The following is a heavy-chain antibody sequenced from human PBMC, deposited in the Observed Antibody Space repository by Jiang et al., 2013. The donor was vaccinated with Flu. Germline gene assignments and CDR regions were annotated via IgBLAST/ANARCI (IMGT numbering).Heavy chain of an antibody. D-gene: IGHD3-10*01. CDR3: ARDLLPDYYGSGSRDYYYGMDV. J-gene: IGHJ6*02. CDR1: GYTFTSYY. V-gene: IGHV1-46*01. CDR2: INPSGGST. Sequence: VQLVESGAEVKKPGASVKVSCKASGYTFTSYYMHWVRQAPGQGLEWVGIINPSGGSTSYAQKFQGRVTMTRDTSTSTVYMELSSLRSEDTAVYYCARDLLPDYYGSGSRDYYYGMDVWGQGTTVTVSS.